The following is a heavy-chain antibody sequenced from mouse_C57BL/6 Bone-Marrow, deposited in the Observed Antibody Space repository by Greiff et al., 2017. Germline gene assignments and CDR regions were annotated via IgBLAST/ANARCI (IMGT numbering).Heavy chain of an antibody. D-gene: IGHD2-2*01. Sequence: VQLKESVAELVRPGASVKLSCTASGFNIKNTYMHWVKQRPEQGLEWIGRIDPANGNTKYAPKFPGKATITADTSSNTAYLQLSRLTSEDTAIYYWARWLPSYWYFDVWGTGTTVTVSS. V-gene: IGHV14-3*01. J-gene: IGHJ1*03. CDR2: IDPANGNT. CDR1: GFNIKNTY. CDR3: ARWLPSYWYFDV.